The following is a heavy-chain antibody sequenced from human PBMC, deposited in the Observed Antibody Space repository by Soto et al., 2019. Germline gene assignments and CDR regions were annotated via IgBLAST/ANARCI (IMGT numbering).Heavy chain of an antibody. D-gene: IGHD6-13*01. CDR1: GFTFSSYG. CDR2: IWYDGSSK. J-gene: IGHJ4*02. CDR3: ARPMNVIAGFLDD. Sequence: QVQLVESGGGVVQPGRSLRLSCAASGFTFSSYGMHWVRQAPGKGLEWVAVIWYDGSSKYYADSVKGRFTISRDNYNNMLYLQMLSLGAEDTGVYYCARPMNVIAGFLDDWGQGTLVIVPS. V-gene: IGHV3-33*01.